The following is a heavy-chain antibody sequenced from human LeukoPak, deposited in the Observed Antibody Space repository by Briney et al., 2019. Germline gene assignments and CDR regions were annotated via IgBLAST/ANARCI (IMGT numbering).Heavy chain of an antibody. V-gene: IGHV3-11*01. D-gene: IGHD2-8*01. CDR1: GFIFSDYY. J-gene: IGHJ3*02. CDR2: ITNSGDII. CDR3: TNGLDI. Sequence: PGGSLRLSCAASGFIFSDYYMSWVRQPPGKGLEWVSYITNSGDIIYYADSVKGRFTISRDNARKSLYLQMSRLRAEDTAVYYCTNGLDIWGQGTMVTVSS.